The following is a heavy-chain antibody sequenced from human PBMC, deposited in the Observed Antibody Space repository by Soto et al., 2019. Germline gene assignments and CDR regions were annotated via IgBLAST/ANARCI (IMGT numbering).Heavy chain of an antibody. J-gene: IGHJ4*02. Sequence: SSETLSLTCTVSGGSSSSYYYSWIRQPPGKGLEWIGYVHYSGSTNYNPSLKSRVTISVDTSKNQFSLRLSSATAADTAVYYCATTDYYDSSGYPSGYWGQGTLVTVSS. CDR3: ATTDYYDSSGYPSGY. CDR1: GGSSSSYY. D-gene: IGHD3-22*01. CDR2: VHYSGST. V-gene: IGHV4-59*01.